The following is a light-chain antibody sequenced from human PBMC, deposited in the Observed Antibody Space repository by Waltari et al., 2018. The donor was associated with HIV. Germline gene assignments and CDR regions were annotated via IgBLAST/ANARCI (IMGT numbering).Light chain of an antibody. CDR2: EAI. Sequence: QSALPQPAAGSGSPGQSITISPTGTISVVGNYNLVPWYQQHPGKAPKLIIYEAIKRPSGVSNRISASKSGNTASLTISGLQAEDEADYYCCSYGGSSTWVFGGGTKVTVL. J-gene: IGLJ3*02. CDR3: CSYGGSSTWV. CDR1: ISVVGNYNL. V-gene: IGLV2-23*01.